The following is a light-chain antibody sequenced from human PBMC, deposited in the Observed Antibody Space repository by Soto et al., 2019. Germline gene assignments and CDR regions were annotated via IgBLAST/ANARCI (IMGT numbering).Light chain of an antibody. V-gene: IGLV4-69*01. CDR2: VNSDGSH. CDR3: QTWGTGIRV. Sequence: QLVLTQPPSASASLGASVKLTCTLSSGHSSYAIAWLQQQPEKGPRYLMKVNSDGSHNKGDGIPDRFSGSSSGAERYLTISSLQSEDEADYYCQTWGTGIRVFGGGTKLTVL. CDR1: SGHSSYA. J-gene: IGLJ3*02.